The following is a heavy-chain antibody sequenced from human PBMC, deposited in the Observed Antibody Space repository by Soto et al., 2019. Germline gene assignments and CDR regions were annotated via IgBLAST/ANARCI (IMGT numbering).Heavy chain of an antibody. D-gene: IGHD3-22*01. CDR1: GYTFTTYD. CDR2: MNPDSGNT. V-gene: IGHV1-8*01. Sequence: QVQLVQSGAEVKKPGASVKVSCKASGYTFTTYDINWVRQATGQGLEWMGWMNPDSGNTGYAQNFQGRVTMTRDTSISTAYMEQSRLRSEDTAVYYCARGKVDAAYYYFDPWGQGTLVTVSS. CDR3: ARGKVDAAYYYFDP. J-gene: IGHJ5*02.